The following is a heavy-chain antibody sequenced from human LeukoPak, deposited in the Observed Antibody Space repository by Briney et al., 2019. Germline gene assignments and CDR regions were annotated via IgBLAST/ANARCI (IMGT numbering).Heavy chain of an antibody. J-gene: IGHJ5*02. V-gene: IGHV4-39*01. Sequence: SETLSLTCTVSGGSISSSSYYWGWIRQPPGKGLEWIGSIYYSGSTYYNPSLKSRVTISVDTSKNQFSLKLSSVTAADTAVYYCARLEVDTAMVVNWFDPWGQGTLVTVSS. CDR2: IYYSGST. CDR1: GGSISSSSYY. D-gene: IGHD5-18*01. CDR3: ARLEVDTAMVVNWFDP.